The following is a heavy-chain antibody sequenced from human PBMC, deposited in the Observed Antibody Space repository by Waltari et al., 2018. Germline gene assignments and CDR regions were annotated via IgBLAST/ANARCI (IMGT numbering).Heavy chain of an antibody. V-gene: IGHV3-53*01. CDR1: GFTVSNNY. J-gene: IGHJ4*02. D-gene: IGHD4-17*01. CDR3: AKFYYGDYGHFDY. CDR2: IYSGGST. Sequence: EVQLVESGGGLIQPGGSLRLSCAASGFTVSNNYMSWVRQAPGKGLEGVSLIYSGGSTDYADCVKGRFTSSRDNSRNTVYLQVNSLRVDDTAVYYCAKFYYGDYGHFDYWGQGTLVTVSS.